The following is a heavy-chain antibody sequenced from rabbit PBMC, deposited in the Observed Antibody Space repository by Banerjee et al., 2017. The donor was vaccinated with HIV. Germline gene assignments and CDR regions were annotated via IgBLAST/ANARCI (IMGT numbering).Heavy chain of an antibody. CDR3: ASSGSSYLFYFKL. CDR2: IVGSGSGST. V-gene: IGHV1S40*01. CDR1: GFSFSSSYW. Sequence: QSLEESGGDLVKPEGSLTLTCTASGFSFSSSYWMCWVRQAPGKGLEWIACIVGSGSGSTYYASWANGRFTISKTSSTTVTLQMTSLTAADTATYFCASSGSSYLFYFKLWGPGTLVTVS. J-gene: IGHJ4*01. D-gene: IGHD8-1*01.